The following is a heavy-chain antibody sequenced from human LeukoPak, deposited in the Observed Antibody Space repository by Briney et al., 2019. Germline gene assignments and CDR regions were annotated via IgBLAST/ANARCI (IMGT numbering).Heavy chain of an antibody. V-gene: IGHV1-69*13. CDR1: GGTFSSYA. Sequence: SVKVSCKASGGTFSSYAISWVRQAPGQGLEWMGGIIPIFGTANYAQKFQGRVTITADESTSTAYMELRSLRSDDTAVYYCARHSGSSSWYEYYYYYYMDVWGKGTTVTISS. J-gene: IGHJ6*03. CDR2: IIPIFGTA. CDR3: ARHSGSSSWYEYYYYYYMDV. D-gene: IGHD6-13*01.